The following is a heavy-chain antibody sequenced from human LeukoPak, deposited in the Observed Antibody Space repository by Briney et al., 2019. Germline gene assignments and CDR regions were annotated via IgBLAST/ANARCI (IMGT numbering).Heavy chain of an antibody. CDR3: AKGQPYSDFSSGSPAYIDV. D-gene: IGHD3-3*01. Sequence: QPGRSLRLSRASSGFTFSTYDVHGGRQAPGKGLEGVALIRYDGSNTYYADSGRGRFTVSRDNSKSTLYLQINSVRLEDTDVYYCAKGQPYSDFSSGSPAYIDVCGKGTTVTVFS. CDR1: GFTFSTYD. CDR2: IRYDGSNT. V-gene: IGHV3-30*02. J-gene: IGHJ6*03.